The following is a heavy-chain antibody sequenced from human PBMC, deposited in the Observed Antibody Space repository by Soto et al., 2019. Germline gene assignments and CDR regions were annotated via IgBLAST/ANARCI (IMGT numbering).Heavy chain of an antibody. CDR1: GYTFTSYG. Sequence: QVQLVQSGAEVKKPGASVKVSCKASGYTFTSYGISWVRQAPGQGLEWMGWISAYNGNTSYAQKLQGRVTMTTDTSTSTAYMELRSLRSDDTAVYYCARGCSSTSCYGTDAFDIWGQGTMVTVSS. CDR2: ISAYNGNT. D-gene: IGHD2-2*01. J-gene: IGHJ3*02. CDR3: ARGCSSTSCYGTDAFDI. V-gene: IGHV1-18*01.